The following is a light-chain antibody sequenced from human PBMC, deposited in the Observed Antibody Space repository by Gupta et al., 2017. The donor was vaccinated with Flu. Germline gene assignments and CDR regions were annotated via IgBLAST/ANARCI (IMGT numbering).Light chain of an antibody. J-gene: IGKJ2*01. CDR2: DAY. Sequence: DIQMTQFPSSLSTSVGDTVTITCRASQGLDNAFAWFQQKPGKAPKSLIYDAYNLQSGVPSKFSGSGSGTQFTLTISSLQPEDFATYFCLQYKTYPFTFGQGTKLEI. CDR3: LQYKTYPFT. V-gene: IGKV1-16*02. CDR1: QGLDNA.